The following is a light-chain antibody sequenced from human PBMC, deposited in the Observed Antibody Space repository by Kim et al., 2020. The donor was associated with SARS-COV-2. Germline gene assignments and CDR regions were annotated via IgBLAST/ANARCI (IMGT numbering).Light chain of an antibody. CDR2: GAS. CDR3: QQYGSSPLT. CDR1: QSVSSSY. V-gene: IGKV3-20*01. Sequence: EIVLTQAPGTLSLSPGESATLSCRASQSVSSSYLAWYQQKPGQAPRLLIYGASSRATGIPDRFSGSGSGTDFTLTISRLEPEDLAVYYCQQYGSSPLTFGGGTKVDIK. J-gene: IGKJ4*01.